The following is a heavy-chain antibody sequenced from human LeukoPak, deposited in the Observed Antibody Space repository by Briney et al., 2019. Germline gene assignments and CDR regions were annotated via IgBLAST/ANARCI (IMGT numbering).Heavy chain of an antibody. Sequence: PGGSLRLSCAASGFTFAGYAMSWVRQAPGKGLQWVSITYSDSSTNYADSVKGRFTISRDTSQNTLSLQMNSLRAEDTAVYYCVRKNRDFNAAFDIWGQGTVVTVSS. CDR2: TYSDSST. D-gene: IGHD2-21*02. CDR1: GFTFAGYA. V-gene: IGHV3-23*01. CDR3: VRKNRDFNAAFDI. J-gene: IGHJ3*02.